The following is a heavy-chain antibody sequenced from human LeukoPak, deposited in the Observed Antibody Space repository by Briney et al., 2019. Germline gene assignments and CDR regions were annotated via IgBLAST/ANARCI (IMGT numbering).Heavy chain of an antibody. Sequence: PGGSLRLSCAASGFTFSSYWMSWVLQAPGKGLEWVANINQDGSNKYYVDSVKGRFTISRDNAKNSLYLQMNSLRADDTAVYYCARVPVVVVPAGFDYWGQGTLVTVSS. V-gene: IGHV3-7*04. CDR2: INQDGSNK. J-gene: IGHJ4*02. CDR1: GFTFSSYW. CDR3: ARVPVVVVPAGFDY. D-gene: IGHD2-15*01.